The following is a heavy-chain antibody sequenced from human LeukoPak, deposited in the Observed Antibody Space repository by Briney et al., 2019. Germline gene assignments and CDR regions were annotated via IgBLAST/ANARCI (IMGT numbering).Heavy chain of an antibody. CDR1: GFTFSSYG. J-gene: IGHJ6*02. CDR3: AKDIYGMDV. V-gene: IGHV3-30*18. CDR2: ISYDGSNK. Sequence: GRSPRLSCAASGFTFSSYGMHWVRQAPGKGLEWVAVISYDGSNKYYADSVKGRFTISRDNSKNTLYLQMNSLRAEDTAVYYCAKDIYGMDVWGQGTTVTVSS.